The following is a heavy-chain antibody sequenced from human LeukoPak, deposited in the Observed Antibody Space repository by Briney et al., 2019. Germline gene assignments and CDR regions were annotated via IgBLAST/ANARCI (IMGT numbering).Heavy chain of an antibody. J-gene: IGHJ1*01. CDR2: IYYSGST. Sequence: SETLSLTCTVSGGSISSYYWSWIRQPPGKGLEWIGYIYYSGSTNYNPSLKSRVTISVDTSKNQFSLKLSSVTAADTAVYYCARASYDSSGYVPPNFQHWGQGTLVTVSS. CDR1: GGSISSYY. V-gene: IGHV4-59*01. D-gene: IGHD3-22*01. CDR3: ARASYDSSGYVPPNFQH.